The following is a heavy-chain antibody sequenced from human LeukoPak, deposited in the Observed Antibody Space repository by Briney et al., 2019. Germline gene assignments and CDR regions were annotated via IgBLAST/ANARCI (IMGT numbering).Heavy chain of an antibody. CDR1: GGSFSGYY. V-gene: IGHV4-34*01. CDR3: ARGLSVLRFLEWLLGFDP. Sequence: SETLSLTCAVYGGSFSGYYWSWIRQPPGKGLEWIGEINHSGSTNYNPSLKSRVTISVDTSKNRFSLKLSSVTAADTAVYYCARGLSVLRFLEWLLGFDPWGQGTLVTVSS. D-gene: IGHD3-3*01. CDR2: INHSGST. J-gene: IGHJ5*02.